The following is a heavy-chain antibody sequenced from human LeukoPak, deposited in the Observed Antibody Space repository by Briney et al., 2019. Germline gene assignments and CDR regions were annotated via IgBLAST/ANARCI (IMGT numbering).Heavy chain of an antibody. CDR2: IYHTGRT. D-gene: IGHD2-15*01. J-gene: IGHJ5*02. CDR3: ARVNYNCRDASCYSGDGWFDP. Sequence: SETLSLTCTVSGYSINSGYYWGWIRQSPGKGLEWIGSIYHTGRTYYNPSLKSRVTISVDTSKNQFSLKLRSVTAADTAMYYCARVNYNCRDASCYSGDGWFDPWGQGTLVTVSS. CDR1: GYSINSGYY. V-gene: IGHV4-38-2*02.